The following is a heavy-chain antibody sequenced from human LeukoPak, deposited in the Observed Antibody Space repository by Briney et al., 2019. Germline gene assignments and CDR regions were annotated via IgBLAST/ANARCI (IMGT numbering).Heavy chain of an antibody. CDR2: ISSSGSTI. Sequence: GGSLRLSCAASGFTFSSYEMNWVRQAPGKGLEWVSYISSSGSTIYYTDSVKGRFTISRDNAKNSLYLQMNSLRAEDTAVYYCARLGFWSGLKVDYWGQGTLVTVSS. CDR1: GFTFSSYE. V-gene: IGHV3-48*03. D-gene: IGHD3-3*01. CDR3: ARLGFWSGLKVDY. J-gene: IGHJ4*02.